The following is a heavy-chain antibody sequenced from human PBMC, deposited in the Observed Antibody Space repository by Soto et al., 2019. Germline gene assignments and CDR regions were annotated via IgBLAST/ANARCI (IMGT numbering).Heavy chain of an antibody. CDR2: ISGSGGST. Sequence: KGLEWVSAISGSGGSTYYADSVKGRFTISRDNSKNTLYLQMNSLRAEDTAVYFCSKDMAAYEVACHALDSWG. V-gene: IGHV3-23*01. D-gene: IGHD2-21*01. J-gene: IGHJ5*01. CDR3: SKDMAAYEVACHALDS.